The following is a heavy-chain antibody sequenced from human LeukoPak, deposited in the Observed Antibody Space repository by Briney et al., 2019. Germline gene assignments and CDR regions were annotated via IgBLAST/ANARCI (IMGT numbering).Heavy chain of an antibody. J-gene: IGHJ3*02. CDR1: GFTFSSYG. V-gene: IGHV3-30*02. CDR2: IRYDGSNK. Sequence: GGSLRLSCAASGFTFSSYGMHWVRQAPGKGLEWVAFIRYDGSNKYYADSVKDRFTISRDNSKNTLYLQMNSLRADDTAVYYCARTIAVAGDAFDIWGQGTMVTVSS. CDR3: ARTIAVAGDAFDI. D-gene: IGHD6-19*01.